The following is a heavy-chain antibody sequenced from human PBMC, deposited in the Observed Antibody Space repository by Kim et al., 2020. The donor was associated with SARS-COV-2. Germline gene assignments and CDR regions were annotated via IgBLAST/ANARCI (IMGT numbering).Heavy chain of an antibody. V-gene: IGHV3-21*01. CDR1: GFTFSSYS. D-gene: IGHD2-2*01. Sequence: GGSLRLSCAASGFTFSSYSMNWVRQAPGKGLEWVSSISSISSYIYSADSVKGRFTISRDNAKNSLYLQMNSLRAEDTAVYYCARDFRGCSSTSCYYFDYWGQGTLVTVSS. J-gene: IGHJ4*02. CDR2: ISSISSYI. CDR3: ARDFRGCSSTSCYYFDY.